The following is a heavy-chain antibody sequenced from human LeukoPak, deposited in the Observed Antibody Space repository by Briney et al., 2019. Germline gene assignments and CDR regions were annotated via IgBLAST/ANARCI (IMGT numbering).Heavy chain of an antibody. V-gene: IGHV1-46*01. CDR1: GYTLTELS. J-gene: IGHJ5*02. D-gene: IGHD6-13*01. CDR3: ARVSPRPNYSSTFDP. CDR2: INPSGGST. Sequence: GASVKVSCKVSGYTLTELSMHWVRQAPGKGLEWMGIINPSGGSTSYAQKFQGRVTMTRDTSTSTVYMELSSLRSEDTAVYYCARVSPRPNYSSTFDPWGQGTLVTVSS.